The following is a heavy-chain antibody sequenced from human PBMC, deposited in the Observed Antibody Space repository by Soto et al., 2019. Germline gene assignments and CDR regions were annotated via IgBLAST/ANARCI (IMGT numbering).Heavy chain of an antibody. Sequence: QVQLVESGGGVVQPGRYLRLSFAASGFTFSSYGMHWVRQAPGKGLEWVAVIWYDGSNKYYADSVKGRVTISRDNSMNRLDLQRDGVRAEDRAVYYCARDYLVGAHGVIDYWGQGTLVTVSS. CDR2: IWYDGSNK. CDR3: ARDYLVGAHGVIDY. D-gene: IGHD2-15*01. J-gene: IGHJ4*02. V-gene: IGHV3-33*01. CDR1: GFTFSSYG.